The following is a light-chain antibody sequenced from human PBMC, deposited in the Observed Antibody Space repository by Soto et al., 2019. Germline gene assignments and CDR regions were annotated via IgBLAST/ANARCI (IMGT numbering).Light chain of an antibody. CDR2: AAA. CDR1: QGIRND. CDR3: LQHNRSPFT. J-gene: IGKJ3*01. V-gene: IGKV1-17*01. Sequence: DIQMTQSPSSLSASVGDRVTITCRASQGIRNDLAWYQQKPGKAPKRLIFAAATLQSGVPARFSGSGSGTEFTLTISSLQPEDFATYYCLQHNRSPFTFGPGTKVDIK.